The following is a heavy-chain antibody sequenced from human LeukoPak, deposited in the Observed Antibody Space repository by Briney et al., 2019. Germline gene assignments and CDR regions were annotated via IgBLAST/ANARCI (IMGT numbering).Heavy chain of an antibody. CDR3: AKGTRDKSGSGSLYYFDY. CDR2: ISGRGGST. J-gene: IGHJ4*02. D-gene: IGHD3-10*01. CDR1: GFTFSSYA. Sequence: PGGSLRLSCAASGFTFSSYAISWVRQAPGKGLEWVSAISGRGGSTYYADSVKGRFTISRDSSKKTLYLQMNSLRAEDTAVYYCAKGTRDKSGSGSLYYFDYWGQGTLVTVSS. V-gene: IGHV3-23*01.